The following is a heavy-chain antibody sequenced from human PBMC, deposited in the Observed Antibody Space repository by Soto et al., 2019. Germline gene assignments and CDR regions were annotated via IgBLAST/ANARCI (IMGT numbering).Heavy chain of an antibody. CDR2: VFYTGTT. D-gene: IGHD2-2*01. J-gene: IGHJ5*02. CDR1: GGSIGRGDYY. V-gene: IGHV4-30-4*01. CDR3: VRLVISTPSVRWFDP. Sequence: SETLSLTCTVSGGSIGRGDYYWSWVRQPPGKALEWIGDVFYTGTTDYNASLKSRIFISVDTSKNQFSLNLSSVTAADTAVYYCVRLVISTPSVRWFDPWGRGTQVTVSS.